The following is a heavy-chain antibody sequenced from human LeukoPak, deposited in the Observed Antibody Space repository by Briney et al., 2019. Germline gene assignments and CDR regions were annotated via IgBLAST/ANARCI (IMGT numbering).Heavy chain of an antibody. CDR1: GFTFSSYA. V-gene: IGHV3-23*01. CDR3: AKRADYSSSWSTRPPYYFDY. Sequence: GGSLTLSCAASGFTFSSYAMSWVRQAPGKGLEWVSAISGSGGSTYYADSVKGRFTISRDNSKNTLYLQMNSLRAEDTAVYYCAKRADYSSSWSTRPPYYFDYWGQGTLVTVSS. J-gene: IGHJ4*02. D-gene: IGHD6-13*01. CDR2: ISGSGGST.